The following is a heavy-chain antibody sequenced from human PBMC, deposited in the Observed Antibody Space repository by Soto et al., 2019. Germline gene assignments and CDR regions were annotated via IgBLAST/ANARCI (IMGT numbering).Heavy chain of an antibody. V-gene: IGHV5-51*01. J-gene: IGHJ4*02. Sequence: PGESLKISSKGSAYTFSKYWIGWVRQMSGKGLEWMGIIYPGDSDTRYSPSFQGQVTISVDKSITTAYLQWSSLKASDTAMYYCARMYYYDSSGYYPFDNWGQGTLVTVSS. CDR1: AYTFSKYW. CDR3: ARMYYYDSSGYYPFDN. D-gene: IGHD3-22*01. CDR2: IYPGDSDT.